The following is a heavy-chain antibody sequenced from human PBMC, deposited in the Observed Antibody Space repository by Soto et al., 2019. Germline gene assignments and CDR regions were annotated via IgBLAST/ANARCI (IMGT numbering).Heavy chain of an antibody. CDR1: GFTFSSYG. CDR3: AKVSRKQLVRYYYYGMDV. V-gene: IGHV3-30*18. D-gene: IGHD6-6*01. CDR2: ISYDGSNK. Sequence: GESLKISCAASGFTFSSYGMHWVRQAPGKGLEWVAVISYDGSNKYYADSVKGRFTISRDNSKNTLYLQMNSLRAEDTAVYYCAKVSRKQLVRYYYYGMDVWGQGTTVTGSS. J-gene: IGHJ6*02.